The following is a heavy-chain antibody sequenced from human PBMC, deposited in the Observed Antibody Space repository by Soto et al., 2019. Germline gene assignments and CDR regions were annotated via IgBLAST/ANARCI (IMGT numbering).Heavy chain of an antibody. J-gene: IGHJ5*02. Sequence: LSLTCAVSGASISGYYWSWIRKSAGKGLEWIGRIYATGTTDYNPSLKSRVMMSVDTSKKQFSLKLRSVTAADTAVYYCVRDGTKTLRDWFDPWGQGISVTVSS. CDR3: VRDGTKTLRDWFDP. CDR2: IYATGTT. CDR1: GASISGYY. D-gene: IGHD1-1*01. V-gene: IGHV4-4*07.